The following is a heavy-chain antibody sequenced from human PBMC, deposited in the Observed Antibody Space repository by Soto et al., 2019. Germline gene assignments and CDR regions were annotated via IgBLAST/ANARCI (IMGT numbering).Heavy chain of an antibody. J-gene: IGHJ4*02. CDR3: ASILTGSPLSYYFDY. V-gene: IGHV4-39*01. Sequence: SETLSLTCTVSGGSISNSTYYWGWIRQHPGKGLEWIGSIFYSGSTYYNPSLKSRVTISVDTSKNQFSLKLSSVTAADTAVYYCASILTGSPLSYYFDYWGQGTLVTVSS. CDR2: IFYSGST. D-gene: IGHD3-9*01. CDR1: GGSISNSTYY.